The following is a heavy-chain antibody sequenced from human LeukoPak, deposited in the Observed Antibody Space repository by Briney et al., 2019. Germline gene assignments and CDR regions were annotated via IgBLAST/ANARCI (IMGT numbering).Heavy chain of an antibody. CDR2: ISGSGGST. J-gene: IGHJ3*02. V-gene: IGHV3-23*01. CDR1: GFTYSSYA. CDR3: AKGVNWNWDAFDI. Sequence: GGSLRLSCAASGFTYSSYAMSWVRQAPGKGLEWVSAISGSGGSTYYADSVKGRFTISRDNSKNTLYLQMNSLRAEDTAVYYCAKGVNWNWDAFDIWGQGTMVTVSS. D-gene: IGHD1-7*01.